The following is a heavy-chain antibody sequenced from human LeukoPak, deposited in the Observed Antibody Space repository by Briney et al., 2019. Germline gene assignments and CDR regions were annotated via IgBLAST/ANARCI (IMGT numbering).Heavy chain of an antibody. Sequence: GGSLRLSCAASGFTFRTYSIIWVRQAPGKGLEWVSHIGGSGSFIYYADSVKGRFTISRDNAKNSVFLQMNSLTAEDTAVYYCARFLASGDRYYMDVWGKGTTVSVSS. CDR2: IGGSGSFI. CDR1: GFTFRTYS. J-gene: IGHJ6*03. D-gene: IGHD3-10*01. CDR3: ARFLASGDRYYMDV. V-gene: IGHV3-48*01.